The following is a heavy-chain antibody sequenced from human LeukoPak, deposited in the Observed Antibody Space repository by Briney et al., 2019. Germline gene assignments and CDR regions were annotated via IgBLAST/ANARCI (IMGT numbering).Heavy chain of an antibody. J-gene: IGHJ4*02. Sequence: GGSLRLSCAASGFTFDDYTMHWVRQAPGKGLEWVSLISWDGGSTYYADSVKGRFTISRDNAKNSLYLQMNSLRAVDTAVYYCARGPMVRGPDYWGQGTLVTVSS. V-gene: IGHV3-43*01. CDR1: GFTFDDYT. D-gene: IGHD3-10*01. CDR2: ISWDGGST. CDR3: ARGPMVRGPDY.